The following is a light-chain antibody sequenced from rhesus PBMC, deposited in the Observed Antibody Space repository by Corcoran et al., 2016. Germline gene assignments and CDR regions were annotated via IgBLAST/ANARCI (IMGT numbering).Light chain of an antibody. V-gene: IGKV1S12*01. CDR2: AAS. CDR1: QNIYSD. J-gene: IGKJ4*01. Sequence: DIQMTQSPSALSASVGDRVTISCRASQNIYSDLAWYQQKPGKDPKLLIYAASSLQTGIPSRFSGIGSGTVFTLTISGLQPEDSATYYCQRYFDNPPLTFGGGTKVELK. CDR3: QRYFDNPPLT.